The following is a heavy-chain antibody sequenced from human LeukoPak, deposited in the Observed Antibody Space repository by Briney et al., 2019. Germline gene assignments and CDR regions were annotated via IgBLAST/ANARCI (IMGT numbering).Heavy chain of an antibody. CDR3: AKSYNGYESKPDY. D-gene: IGHD5-12*01. CDR1: GFTFSSYA. Sequence: GGSLRLSCAASGFTFSSYAMSWVRQAPGKGLEWVSAISGSGGSTYYADSVKGRFTISRDNSKNTLYLQMNGLRAEDTAVYYCAKSYNGYESKPDYWGQGTLVTVSS. V-gene: IGHV3-23*01. J-gene: IGHJ4*02. CDR2: ISGSGGST.